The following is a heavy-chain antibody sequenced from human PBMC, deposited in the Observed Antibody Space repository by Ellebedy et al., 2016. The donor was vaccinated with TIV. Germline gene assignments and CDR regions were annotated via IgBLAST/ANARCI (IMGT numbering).Heavy chain of an antibody. CDR3: ARDQPLCGGDCYSYPNGAFDI. J-gene: IGHJ3*02. V-gene: IGHV3-9*01. CDR1: GFTFDDYA. D-gene: IGHD2-21*02. CDR2: ISWNSGSI. Sequence: SLKISCAASGFTFDDYAMHWVRQAPGKGLEWVSGISWNSGSIGYADSVKGRFTISRDNAKNSLYLQMNSLRAEDTAVYYCARDQPLCGGDCYSYPNGAFDIWGQGTMVTVSS.